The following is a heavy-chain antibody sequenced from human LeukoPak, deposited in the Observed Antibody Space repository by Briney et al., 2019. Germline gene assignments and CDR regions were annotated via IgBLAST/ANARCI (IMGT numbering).Heavy chain of an antibody. CDR1: GGSISSSSYY. V-gene: IGHV4-39*07. J-gene: IGHJ4*02. CDR2: IYYSGST. Sequence: SETLSLTCTVSGGSISSSSYYWGWIRQPPGKGLEWIGSIYYSGSTYYNPSLKSRVTISVDTSKNQFSLKLSSVTAADTAVYYCARAGISAGIQLWSIFDYWGQGTLVTVSS. D-gene: IGHD5-18*01. CDR3: ARAGISAGIQLWSIFDY.